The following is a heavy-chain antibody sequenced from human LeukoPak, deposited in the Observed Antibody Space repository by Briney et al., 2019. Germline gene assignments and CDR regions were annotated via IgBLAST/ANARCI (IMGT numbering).Heavy chain of an antibody. D-gene: IGHD3-3*01. V-gene: IGHV1-2*02. CDR1: GGTFSSYA. Sequence: ASVKVSCKASGGTFSSYAISWVRQAPGQGLEWMGWINPNSGGTNYAQKFQGRVTMTRDTSISTAYMELSRLRSDDTAVYYCARYWSYYYYMDVWGKGTTVTVSS. J-gene: IGHJ6*03. CDR3: ARYWSYYYYMDV. CDR2: INPNSGGT.